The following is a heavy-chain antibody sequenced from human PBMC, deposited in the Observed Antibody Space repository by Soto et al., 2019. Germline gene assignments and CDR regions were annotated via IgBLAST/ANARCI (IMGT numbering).Heavy chain of an antibody. CDR3: ARSGDSSSWFIQGGNDY. Sequence: EVQLLESGGGLVQPGWSLRLSCGASGCTFSSYAMSWVRQAPGKGLEWVSAISGSGGSTYYADSVKGRFTISRDNSKNTLYLQMNSLRAEDTAVYYCARSGDSSSWFIQGGNDYWGQGTLVTVSS. V-gene: IGHV3-23*01. CDR2: ISGSGGST. D-gene: IGHD6-13*01. CDR1: GCTFSSYA. J-gene: IGHJ4*02.